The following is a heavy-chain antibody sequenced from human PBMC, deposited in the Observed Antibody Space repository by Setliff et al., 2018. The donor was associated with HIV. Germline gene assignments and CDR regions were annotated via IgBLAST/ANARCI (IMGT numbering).Heavy chain of an antibody. V-gene: IGHV1-69*06. Sequence: ASVKVSCKASGGAFSSYALSWVRQAPGQGLEWMGGIIPIFGTANYAQKFQGRVTITADRFTNTAYMELSSLRSEDTAVYYCARADVLLCDYWGQGTLVTVSS. CDR3: ARADVLLCDY. CDR2: IIPIFGTA. CDR1: GGAFSSYA. J-gene: IGHJ4*02. D-gene: IGHD3-16*01.